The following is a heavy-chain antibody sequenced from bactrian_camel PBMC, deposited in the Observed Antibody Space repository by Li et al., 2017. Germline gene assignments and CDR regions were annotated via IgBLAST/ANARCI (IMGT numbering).Heavy chain of an antibody. D-gene: IGHD4*01. CDR2: INSDGVAT. V-gene: IGHV3S40*01. CDR3: AADSPTALYSDYPAAEAS. Sequence: VQLVESGGGAVQSGGSLRLSCAASGFPFSTYGYDIHWVRQAPGKGLEWVSSINSDGVATFYSDSVKGRFTISRDNAKNTLYLQMNSLKTGDTAVYYCAADSPTALYSDYPAAEASWGQGTQVTVS. CDR1: GFPFSTYGYD. J-gene: IGHJ4*01.